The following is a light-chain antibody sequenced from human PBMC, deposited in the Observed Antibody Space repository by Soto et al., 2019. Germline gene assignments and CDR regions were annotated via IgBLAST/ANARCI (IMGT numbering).Light chain of an antibody. CDR1: QSIRSW. J-gene: IGKJ1*01. V-gene: IGKV1-5*01. Sequence: DIQMTQSPSTLSASVGERVTITCRASQSIRSWLAWYQQKPGKAPKLLIYDASTLESGVPSRFSGSGSGTVFTLTISSLQPDDFATYYCQQYNIYWTFGQGTKVEIK. CDR3: QQYNIYWT. CDR2: DAS.